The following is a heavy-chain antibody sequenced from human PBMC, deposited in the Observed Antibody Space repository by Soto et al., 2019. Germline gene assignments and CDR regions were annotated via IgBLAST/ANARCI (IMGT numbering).Heavy chain of an antibody. J-gene: IGHJ4*02. CDR1: GFTFSSYW. D-gene: IGHD3-10*01. V-gene: IGHV3-7*05. CDR2: IKQDGSEK. Sequence: PGGSLRLSCAASGFTFSSYWMSWVRQAPGKGLEWVANIKQDGSEKYYVDSVKGRFTISRDNAKNSLYLQMNSLRAEDTAVYYCARDSYYYGSGNDYWGQGTLVTVSS. CDR3: ARDSYYYGSGNDY.